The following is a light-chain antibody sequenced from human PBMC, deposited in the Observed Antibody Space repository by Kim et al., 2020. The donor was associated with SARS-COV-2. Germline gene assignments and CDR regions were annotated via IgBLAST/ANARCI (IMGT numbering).Light chain of an antibody. CDR2: DAS. CDR1: QNIATY. CDR3: QQRNSWPPAVT. V-gene: IGKV3-11*01. J-gene: IGKJ4*01. Sequence: PGERATHSCRASQNIATYLAWYQQRPGQAPRLLVYDASNRATGVPDRFSGSGSGTDFTLTISSLEPEDFSIYYCQQRNSWPPAVTFGGGTKVDIK.